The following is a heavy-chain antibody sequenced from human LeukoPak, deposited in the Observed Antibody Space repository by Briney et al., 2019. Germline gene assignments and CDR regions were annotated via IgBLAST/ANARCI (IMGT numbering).Heavy chain of an antibody. CDR1: GFTFSSYA. D-gene: IGHD6-13*01. CDR3: AKETRYSSTIGY. Sequence: GGSLRLSCAASGFTFSSYAMSWVRQAPGKGPEWVSAISGSGGSTYYADSVKGRFTISRDNSKHTLYLQMNSLRAEDTAVYYCAKETRYSSTIGYWGQGTLVTVSS. V-gene: IGHV3-23*01. CDR2: ISGSGGST. J-gene: IGHJ4*02.